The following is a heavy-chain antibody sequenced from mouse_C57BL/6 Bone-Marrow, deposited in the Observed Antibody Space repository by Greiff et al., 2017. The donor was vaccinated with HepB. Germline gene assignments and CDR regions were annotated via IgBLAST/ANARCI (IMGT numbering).Heavy chain of an antibody. CDR3: ASYARFAY. V-gene: IGHV1-82*01. D-gene: IGHD2-12*01. Sequence: VQLKESGPELVKPGASVKISCKASGYAFSSSWMNWVKQRPGKGLEWIGRIYPGDGDTNYNGKFKGKATLTADKSSSTAYMQLSSLTSEDSAVYFCASYARFAYWGQGTLVTVSA. CDR1: GYAFSSSW. CDR2: IYPGDGDT. J-gene: IGHJ3*01.